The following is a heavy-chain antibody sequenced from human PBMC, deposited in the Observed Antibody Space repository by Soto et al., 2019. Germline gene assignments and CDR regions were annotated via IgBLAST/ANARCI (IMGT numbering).Heavy chain of an antibody. J-gene: IGHJ6*02. CDR3: AKHDYGGNLPYYYGMDV. CDR1: GFTFSSYW. Sequence: GGSLRLSCAASGFTFSSYWMSWVRQAPGKGLEWVANIKQDGSEKYYVDSVKGRFTISRGNAKNSLYLQMNSLRAEDTAVYYCAKHDYGGNLPYYYGMDVWGQGTTVTVSS. V-gene: IGHV3-7*03. D-gene: IGHD4-17*01. CDR2: IKQDGSEK.